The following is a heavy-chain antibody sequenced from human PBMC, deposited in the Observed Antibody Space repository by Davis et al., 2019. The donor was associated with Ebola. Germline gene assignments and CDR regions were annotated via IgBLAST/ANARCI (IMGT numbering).Heavy chain of an antibody. Sequence: GESLKISCAASGFTFSSYAMSWVRQAPGKGLEWVSGISGVGGSTYYADSVKGRFTISRDNSKNTLYLQMNSLRAEDTAVYYCATVLRYFDWLDYGMDVWGQGTTVTVSS. V-gene: IGHV3-23*01. CDR3: ATVLRYFDWLDYGMDV. D-gene: IGHD3-9*01. CDR1: GFTFSSYA. J-gene: IGHJ6*02. CDR2: ISGVGGST.